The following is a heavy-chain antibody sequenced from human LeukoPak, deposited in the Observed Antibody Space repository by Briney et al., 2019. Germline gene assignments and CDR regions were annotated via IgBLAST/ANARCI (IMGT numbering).Heavy chain of an antibody. Sequence: GGSLRLSCEASGFTFSIYSISWFRQAPGKGLEWVSGISTSGGNTFYADSVKGRFTISRDNSKDTLYLQMNSLRVDDTAVYYCAKRGPNYYYFDYWGQGTLVTVSS. D-gene: IGHD3-10*01. CDR1: GFTFSIYS. CDR3: AKRGPNYYYFDY. J-gene: IGHJ4*02. V-gene: IGHV3-23*01. CDR2: ISTSGGNT.